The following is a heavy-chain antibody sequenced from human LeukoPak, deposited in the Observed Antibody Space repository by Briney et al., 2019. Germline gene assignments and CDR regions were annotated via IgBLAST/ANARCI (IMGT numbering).Heavy chain of an antibody. J-gene: IGHJ4*02. CDR1: GGSFSGYY. Sequence: SETLSLTCAVYGGSFSGYYWSWIRQPPGKGLEWIGEINHSGSTNYNPSLKSRVTISVDTSKNQFSLKLSSVTAADTAVYYCARGARWRGLQLKYWGQGTLVTVSS. CDR3: ARGARWRGLQLKY. CDR2: INHSGST. V-gene: IGHV4-34*01. D-gene: IGHD5-24*01.